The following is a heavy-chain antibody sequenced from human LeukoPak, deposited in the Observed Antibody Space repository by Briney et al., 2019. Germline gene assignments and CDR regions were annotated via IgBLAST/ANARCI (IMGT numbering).Heavy chain of an antibody. J-gene: IGHJ3*02. CDR3: ARDTAIITIFGVVINAFDI. CDR2: IYTSGST. CDR1: GGSISSGSYY. V-gene: IGHV4-61*02. D-gene: IGHD3-3*01. Sequence: SQTLSLTCTVSGGSISSGSYYWSWIRQPAGKGLEWIGRIYTSGSTNYNPSLKSRVTISVDTSKNQFSLKLSSVTAADTAVYYCARDTAIITIFGVVINAFDIWGQGTMVTVSS.